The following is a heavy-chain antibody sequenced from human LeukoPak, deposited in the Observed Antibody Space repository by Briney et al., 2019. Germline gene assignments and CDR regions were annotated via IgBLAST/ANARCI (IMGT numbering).Heavy chain of an antibody. D-gene: IGHD5-12*01. V-gene: IGHV1-2*02. CDR2: INPNSGGT. CDR1: GYTFTSYY. CDR3: ARDDLRLPGYY. Sequence: ASVKVSCKASGYTFTSYYIHWVRQAPGQGLEWMGIINPNSGGTNYAQKFQGRVTMTRDTSISTAYMELSRLRSDDTAVYYCARDDLRLPGYYWGQGTLVTVSS. J-gene: IGHJ4*02.